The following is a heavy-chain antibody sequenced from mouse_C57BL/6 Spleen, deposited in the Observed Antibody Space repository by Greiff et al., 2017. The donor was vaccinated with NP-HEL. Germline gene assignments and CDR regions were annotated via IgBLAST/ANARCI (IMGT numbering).Heavy chain of an antibody. D-gene: IGHD4-1*01. CDR3: ATGLGYAMDY. CDR2: ISNGGGST. V-gene: IGHV5-12*01. J-gene: IGHJ4*01. CDR1: GFTFSDYY. Sequence: DVKLVESGGGLVQPGGSLKLSCAASGFTFSDYYMYWVRQTPEKRLEWVAYISNGGGSTYYPDTVKGRFTISRDNAKNTLYLQMSRLKSEDTAMYYCATGLGYAMDYWGQGTSVTVSS.